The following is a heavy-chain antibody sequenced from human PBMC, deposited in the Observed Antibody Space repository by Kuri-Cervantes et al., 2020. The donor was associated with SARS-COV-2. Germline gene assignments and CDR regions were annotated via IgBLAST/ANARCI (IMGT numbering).Heavy chain of an antibody. J-gene: IGHJ6*02. CDR1: GYTFTSHY. CDR3: ARDILAYCSTTICPPDGVDV. V-gene: IGHV1-46*01. D-gene: IGHD2-2*01. CDR2: INPSGDNT. Sequence: ASVKVSCKASGYTFTSHYIHWVRQAPGQGLEWMGIINPSGDNTTYAQRFQGRVTMTRDTSTSSVYMELSSLRSEDTAVYYCARDILAYCSTTICPPDGVDVWGQGTTVTVSS.